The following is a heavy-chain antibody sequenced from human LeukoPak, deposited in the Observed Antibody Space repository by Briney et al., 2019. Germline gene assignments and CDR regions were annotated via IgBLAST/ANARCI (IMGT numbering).Heavy chain of an antibody. J-gene: IGHJ4*02. CDR1: GFTVSSNY. V-gene: IGHV3-66*01. D-gene: IGHD5-18*01. CDR2: IYSGGST. Sequence: GGSLRLSCAAAGFTVSSNYMSWVRQAPGKGLEWVSVIYSGGSTYYADSVKGRFTISRDNSKNTLYLQMNSLRAEDTAVYYCARDGDGYSHFDYWGQGTLVTVSS. CDR3: ARDGDGYSHFDY.